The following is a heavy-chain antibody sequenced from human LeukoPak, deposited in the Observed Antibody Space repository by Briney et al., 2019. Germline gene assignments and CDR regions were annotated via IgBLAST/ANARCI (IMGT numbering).Heavy chain of an antibody. CDR1: GFTFSNYG. CDR3: ARAWRWLQLPFDY. V-gene: IGHV3-7*01. J-gene: IGHJ4*02. D-gene: IGHD5-24*01. Sequence: GGSLRLSCAASGFTFSNYGMSWVRQAPGKGLEWVASIKQDGSEKFYVDSVKGRFTISRDNAKNSLYLQMNSLRAEDTAVYYCARAWRWLQLPFDYWGQGTLVTVSS. CDR2: IKQDGSEK.